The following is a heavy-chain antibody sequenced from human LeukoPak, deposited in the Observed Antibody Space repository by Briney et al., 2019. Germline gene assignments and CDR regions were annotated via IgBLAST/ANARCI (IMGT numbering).Heavy chain of an antibody. V-gene: IGHV4-39*01. CDR1: GGPLRSSTYY. D-gene: IGHD3-10*02. CDR2: VHYSGNT. CDR3: ARQFVRGLLDIDN. J-gene: IGHJ4*02. Sequence: PSETLSLTCTVAGGPLRSSTYYWGWIRQPPGKGLEWIGAVHYSGNTDYNPSLKSRVTMTVDTSKNLFSLNLNSVAAADTAVYYCARQFVRGLLDIDNWGQGTLVTVSS.